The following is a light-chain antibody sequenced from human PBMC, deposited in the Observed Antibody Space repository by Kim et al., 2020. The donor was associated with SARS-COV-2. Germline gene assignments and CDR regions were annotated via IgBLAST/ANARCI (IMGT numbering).Light chain of an antibody. Sequence: GSRGERATPSCRTNQSVSSNLAWYQQETGQAPRLLMYGASTRTTGVPARFSGSGSGTEFTLTISSLQSEDFAVYYCQQYNHWPAGFGGGTKVDIK. J-gene: IGKJ4*02. CDR2: GAS. CDR1: QSVSSN. V-gene: IGKV3-15*01. CDR3: QQYNHWPAG.